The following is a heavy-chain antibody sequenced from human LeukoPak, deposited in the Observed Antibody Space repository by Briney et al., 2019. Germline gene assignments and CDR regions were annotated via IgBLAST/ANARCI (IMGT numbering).Heavy chain of an antibody. V-gene: IGHV1-18*01. D-gene: IGHD2-15*01. J-gene: IGHJ5*02. CDR2: ISAYNGNT. CDR1: GYTFTSYG. CDR3: ARDMLLLLGVESKSWFDP. Sequence: ASVKVSCKASGYTFTSYGISWVRQAPGQGLEWMGWISAYNGNTNYAQKLQGRVTMTTDTSTSTAYMELRSLRSDDTAVYYCARDMLLLLGVESKSWFDPWGQGTLVAVSS.